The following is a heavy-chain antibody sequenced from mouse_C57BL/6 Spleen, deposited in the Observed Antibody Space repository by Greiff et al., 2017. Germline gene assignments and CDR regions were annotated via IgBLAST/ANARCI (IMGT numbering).Heavy chain of an antibody. Sequence: QVQLKQPGAELVMPGASVKLSCKASGYTFTSYWMHWVKQRPGQGLEWIGEIDPSDSYTNYNQKFKGKSTLTVDKSSSTAYMQLSSLTSEDSAVYYCARREAQAFYAMDYWGQGTSVTVSS. V-gene: IGHV1-69*01. J-gene: IGHJ4*01. CDR2: IDPSDSYT. CDR1: GYTFTSYW. CDR3: ARREAQAFYAMDY. D-gene: IGHD3-2*02.